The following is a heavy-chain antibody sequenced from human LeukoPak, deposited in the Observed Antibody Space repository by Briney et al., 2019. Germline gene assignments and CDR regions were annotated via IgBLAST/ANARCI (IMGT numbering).Heavy chain of an antibody. V-gene: IGHV5-10-1*01. CDR2: IDPSDSYT. CDR3: ARSFHTIAAAGTPGY. CDR1: AYSFTSYW. Sequence: PGESLRIPCKGSAYSFTSYWISCVRQMPGNGLEWMGRIDPSDSYTNYSPSFQAHVTISADKSISTAYLQWSSLKASDTAMYYCARSFHTIAAAGTPGYCGQGTLVTVSS. J-gene: IGHJ4*02. D-gene: IGHD6-13*01.